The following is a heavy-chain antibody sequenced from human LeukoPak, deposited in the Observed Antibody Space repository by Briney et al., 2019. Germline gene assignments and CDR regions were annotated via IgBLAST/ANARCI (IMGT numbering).Heavy chain of an antibody. Sequence: SETLSLTCAVSGYSIGSGYYWGWIRQPPGKGLEWIGSIYHSGSTYYNPSLKSRVTISVDTSKNQFSLKLSSVTAADTAVYYCARRVRDGYNYYYFDYWGQGTLVTVSS. V-gene: IGHV4-38-2*01. CDR3: ARRVRDGYNYYYFDY. J-gene: IGHJ4*02. CDR2: IYHSGST. CDR1: GYSIGSGYY. D-gene: IGHD5-24*01.